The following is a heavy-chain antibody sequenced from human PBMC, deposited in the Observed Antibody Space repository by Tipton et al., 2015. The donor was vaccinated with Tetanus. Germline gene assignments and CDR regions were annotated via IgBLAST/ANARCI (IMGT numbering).Heavy chain of an antibody. Sequence: SLRLSCAASGFTFDDYAMHWVRQAPGKGLEWVSTISGSGGSTYYADSVKGRFTISRDNSKNTLYLHMNSLRAEDTAVYYCAKGLAVRVVVPAATYYFDYWGQGTLVTVSS. CDR1: GFTFDDYA. D-gene: IGHD2-2*01. CDR3: AKGLAVRVVVPAATYYFDY. V-gene: IGHV3-23*01. J-gene: IGHJ4*02. CDR2: ISGSGGST.